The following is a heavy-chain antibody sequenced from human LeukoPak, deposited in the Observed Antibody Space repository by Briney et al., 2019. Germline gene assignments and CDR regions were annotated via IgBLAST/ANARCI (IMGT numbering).Heavy chain of an antibody. CDR1: GGSFSGYY. V-gene: IGHV4-34*01. J-gene: IGHJ4*02. Sequence: SETLSLTCAVYGGSFSGYYWSWIRQPPGKGLEWIGEINHSGSTNYNPSLKSRVTISVDTPKNQFSLKLSSVTAADTAVYYCARGVLDIVVVPAAIKGLDYFDYWGQGTLVTVSS. CDR3: ARGVLDIVVVPAAIKGLDYFDY. CDR2: INHSGST. D-gene: IGHD2-2*02.